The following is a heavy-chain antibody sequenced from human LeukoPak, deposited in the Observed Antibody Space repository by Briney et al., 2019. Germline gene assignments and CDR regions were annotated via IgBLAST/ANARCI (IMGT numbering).Heavy chain of an antibody. CDR1: GGSISRGFSS. V-gene: IGHV4-30-2*01. D-gene: IGHD5-24*01. CDR3: ARRMATTRYYYMDV. CDR2: IYHSGRP. Sequence: SETLSLTCAVSGGSISRGFSSWNWIRQPPGKGLEWIGYIYHSGRPYYNPSLKSRVTISVDTSKNQFSLKLSSVTAADTAVYYCARRMATTRYYYMDVWGKGTTVTVSS. J-gene: IGHJ6*03.